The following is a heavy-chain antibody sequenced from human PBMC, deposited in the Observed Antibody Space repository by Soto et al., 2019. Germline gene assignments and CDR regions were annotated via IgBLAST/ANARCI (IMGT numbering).Heavy chain of an antibody. CDR3: VRLDCSGTSCYFYGLDV. Sequence: MQLVESGGGLVKPGGSLRLSCAASGFTFTSSTMKWVRQAPGKGLEWVSSISSGSSDKYYADSVRGRFTISRDDAENSVYLQMKGLRAEDSAVYYCVRLDCSGTSCYFYGLDVWGQGTTVTVSS. J-gene: IGHJ6*02. CDR2: ISSGSSDK. V-gene: IGHV3-21*06. D-gene: IGHD2-2*01. CDR1: GFTFTSST.